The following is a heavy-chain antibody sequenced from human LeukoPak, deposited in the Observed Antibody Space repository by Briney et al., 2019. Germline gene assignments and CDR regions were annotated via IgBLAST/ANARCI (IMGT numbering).Heavy chain of an antibody. CDR1: GFTFDDYA. V-gene: IGHV3-9*01. CDR3: AKDREMATIWSAWFDP. Sequence: PGGSLRLSCAASGFTFDDYAMHWVRQAPGKGLEWVSGIRWNSGSIGYADSVKGRFTISRDNAKNSLYLQMNSLRAEGTALYYCAKDREMATIWSAWFDPWGQGTLVTVSS. J-gene: IGHJ5*02. CDR2: IRWNSGSI. D-gene: IGHD5-24*01.